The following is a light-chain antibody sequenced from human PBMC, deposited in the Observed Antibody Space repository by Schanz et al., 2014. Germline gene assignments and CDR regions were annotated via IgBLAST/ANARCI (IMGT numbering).Light chain of an antibody. V-gene: IGKV3-15*01. Sequence: EIVMTQSPATLSVSPGERATLSCRAGQSVSSNLAWYQQKPGQALRLLIYGASTRATGIPARFSGSGSGTEFTLTISSLQSEDFAVYYCQQYNKWPPGTFGQGTKLEI. J-gene: IGKJ2*01. CDR3: QQYNKWPPGT. CDR1: QSVSSN. CDR2: GAS.